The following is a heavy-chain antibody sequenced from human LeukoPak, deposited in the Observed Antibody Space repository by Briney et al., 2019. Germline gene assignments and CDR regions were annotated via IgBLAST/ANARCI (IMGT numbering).Heavy chain of an antibody. Sequence: GGSLRLSCAASGFTFSSYAMSWVRQAPGKGLEWVSAISGSGDSTYYADSVKGRFTSSRDNSKNTLYLQMDSLRAEATAVYYCAKAHCSSTSCSRGYFDLWGRGTLVTVSS. D-gene: IGHD2-2*01. V-gene: IGHV3-23*01. J-gene: IGHJ2*01. CDR3: AKAHCSSTSCSRGYFDL. CDR1: GFTFSSYA. CDR2: ISGSGDST.